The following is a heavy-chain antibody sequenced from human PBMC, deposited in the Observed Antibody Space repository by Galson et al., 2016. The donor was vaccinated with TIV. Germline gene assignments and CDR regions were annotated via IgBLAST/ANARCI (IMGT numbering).Heavy chain of an antibody. CDR3: ARHGPWSFYFDS. D-gene: IGHD3-16*01. V-gene: IGHV4-39*01. Sequence: TLSLTCTVSGGSISSSTYFWGWVRQPPGKGLEWIGTIYYDGTTYYSPSLKSRVTMSVDASKSQISLRLSSVTAADTSVYFCARHGPWSFYFDSWGQGALVTVSP. CDR1: GGSISSSTYF. J-gene: IGHJ4*02. CDR2: IYYDGTT.